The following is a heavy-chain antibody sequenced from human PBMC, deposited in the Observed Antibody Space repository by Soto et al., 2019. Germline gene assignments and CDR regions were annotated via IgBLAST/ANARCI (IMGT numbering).Heavy chain of an antibody. J-gene: IGHJ4*02. V-gene: IGHV4-31*03. CDR1: GGSISSGGYY. D-gene: IGHD3-16*02. CDR3: ARAPMITFGGVIVIIYFDY. CDR2: IYYSGST. Sequence: SETLSLTCTVSGGSISSGGYYWSWIRQHPGKGLEWIGYIYYSGSTYYNPSLKSRVTISVDTSKNQFSLKLSSVTAADTAVYYCARAPMITFGGVIVIIYFDYWGQGTLVTVSS.